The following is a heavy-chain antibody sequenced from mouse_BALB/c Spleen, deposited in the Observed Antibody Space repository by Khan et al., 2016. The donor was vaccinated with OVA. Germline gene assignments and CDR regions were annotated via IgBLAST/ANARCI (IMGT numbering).Heavy chain of an antibody. Sequence: EVELVESGGGLVRPGGSLKLSCAASGFSFTSYTMSWVRQTPEKRLEWVATISSGSTYTYYPDSVKGRFTISRDHAKNTLYLQMSSLESEDTAMYYCTRDGNYAHWYFDVWGAGTTVTVSS. CDR2: ISSGSTYT. D-gene: IGHD2-1*01. CDR1: GFSFTSYT. CDR3: TRDGNYAHWYFDV. V-gene: IGHV5-6-4*01. J-gene: IGHJ1*01.